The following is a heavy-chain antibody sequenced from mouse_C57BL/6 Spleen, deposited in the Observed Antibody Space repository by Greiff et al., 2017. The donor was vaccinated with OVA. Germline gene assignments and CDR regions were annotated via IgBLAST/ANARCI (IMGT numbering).Heavy chain of an antibody. CDR3: ARAYYSNPFDY. V-gene: IGHV5-17*01. Sequence: EVMLVESGGGLVKPGGSLKLSCAASGFSFSDYGMHWVRQAPEKGLEWVAYISSGSSTIYYADTVKGRFTISRDNAKNTLFLQMTSLRSEDTAMYYCARAYYSNPFDYWGQGTTLTVSS. CDR1: GFSFSDYG. CDR2: ISSGSSTI. J-gene: IGHJ2*01. D-gene: IGHD2-5*01.